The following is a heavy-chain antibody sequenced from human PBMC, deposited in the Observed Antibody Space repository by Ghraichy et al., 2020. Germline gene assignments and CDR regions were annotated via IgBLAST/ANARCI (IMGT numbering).Heavy chain of an antibody. CDR3: ARSWGGLWYFDY. Sequence: GGSLRLSCAASGFTFSSYSMNWVRQAPGKGLEWVSYISSSSTIYYADSVKGRFTISRDNAKNSLYLQMNSLRDEDTAVYYCARSWGGLWYFDYWGQGTLVTVSS. CDR1: GFTFSSYS. D-gene: IGHD2-21*01. J-gene: IGHJ4*02. CDR2: ISSSSTI. V-gene: IGHV3-48*02.